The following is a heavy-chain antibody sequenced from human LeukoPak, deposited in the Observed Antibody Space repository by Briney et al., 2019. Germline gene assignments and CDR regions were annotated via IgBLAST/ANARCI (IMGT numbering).Heavy chain of an antibody. CDR1: GYTFTSYY. CDR2: INPSGGST. CDR3: ARDARIAVADVWFDP. Sequence: ASVKVSCEASGYTFTSYYMHWVRQAPGQGLEWMGIINPSGGSTSYAQKFQGRVTMTRDTSTSTVYMELSSLRSEDTAVYYCARDARIAVADVWFDPWGQGTLVTVSS. J-gene: IGHJ5*02. D-gene: IGHD6-19*01. V-gene: IGHV1-46*01.